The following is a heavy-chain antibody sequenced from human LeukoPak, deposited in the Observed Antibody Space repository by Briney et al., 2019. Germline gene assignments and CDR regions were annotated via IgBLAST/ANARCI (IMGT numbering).Heavy chain of an antibody. J-gene: IGHJ4*02. Sequence: PGGSLRLSCTASRFTFSDYGMHWVRQAPGKGLEGVAFISYDGSNKYYADSVKGRFTISRDNSKNTLYLQMNSLRAEDTAVYYCAKELDYGGNSPFHYWGQGTLVTVSS. D-gene: IGHD4-23*01. CDR2: ISYDGSNK. CDR3: AKELDYGGNSPFHY. CDR1: RFTFSDYG. V-gene: IGHV3-30*18.